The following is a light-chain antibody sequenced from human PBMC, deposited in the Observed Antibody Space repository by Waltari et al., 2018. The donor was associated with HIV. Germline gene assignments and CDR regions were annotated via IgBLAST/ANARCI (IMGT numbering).Light chain of an antibody. CDR2: KDS. V-gene: IGLV3-25*03. CDR1: ALPKQY. J-gene: IGLJ1*01. Sequence: SYELTQPPSVSVSPGQTARITCSGDALPKQYAYWYQQKPGQAPVLVIYKDSERPSGIPERFSGSSSGTTVTLTISGVQAEDEADYYCQSADSSGTYGGVLGTGTKVTVL. CDR3: QSADSSGTYGGV.